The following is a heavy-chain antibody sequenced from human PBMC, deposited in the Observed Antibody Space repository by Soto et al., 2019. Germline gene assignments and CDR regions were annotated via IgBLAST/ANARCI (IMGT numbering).Heavy chain of an antibody. CDR3: ARGKGARITMVRGDYP. V-gene: IGHV4-34*01. Sequence: QVQLQQWGAGLLRPSETLSLTCAVYGGSFSGYYWSWIRQPPGKGLEWIGEINHSGSTNYNPSLKSRVTISVDTSKNQFSLKLSSVTAADTAVYYCARGKGARITMVRGDYPWGQGTLVTVSS. CDR2: INHSGST. D-gene: IGHD3-10*01. J-gene: IGHJ5*02. CDR1: GGSFSGYY.